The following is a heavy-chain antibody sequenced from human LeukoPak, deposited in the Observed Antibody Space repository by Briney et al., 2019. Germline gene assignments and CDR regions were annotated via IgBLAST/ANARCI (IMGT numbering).Heavy chain of an antibody. CDR1: GYTLTELS. V-gene: IGHV1-24*01. CDR2: FDPEDGET. D-gene: IGHD5-18*01. Sequence: ASVKVSCKVSGYTLTELSMHWVRQAPGKGLEWMGGFDPEDGETIYAQKFQGRVTMTEDTSTDTAYMELSSLRSEDTAVYYCATAISYGYGSFAYWAREPWSPSPQ. CDR3: ATAISYGYGSFAY. J-gene: IGHJ4*02.